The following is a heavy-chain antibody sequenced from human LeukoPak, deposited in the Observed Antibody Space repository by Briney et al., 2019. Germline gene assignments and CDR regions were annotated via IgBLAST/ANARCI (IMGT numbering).Heavy chain of an antibody. CDR2: IYPGDSDT. Sequence: GESLQISCKGSGYSFTSYWIGWVRQMPGKGLEWMGIIYPGDSDTRYSPSFQGQVTISADKSISTAYLHWSSLKASDTAIYYCAKIRNGNSYAFDYWSQGTLVTVSS. CDR3: AKIRNGNSYAFDY. D-gene: IGHD4-23*01. CDR1: GYSFTSYW. V-gene: IGHV5-51*01. J-gene: IGHJ4*02.